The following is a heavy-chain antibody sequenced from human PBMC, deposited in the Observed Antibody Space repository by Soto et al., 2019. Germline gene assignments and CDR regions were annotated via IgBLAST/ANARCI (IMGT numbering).Heavy chain of an antibody. J-gene: IGHJ4*02. Sequence: EVQVLDSGGGLVQPGGPQRLPCEACGFTFNNYAMSWVPQAPGKGLEWVSTISATGSTLYADSVKGRFTISRDNSKNTVYLQMNFLRAEDTAVYYCAKVSNKWAVAQRGYFDYWGQGTLVTVSS. V-gene: IGHV3-23*01. CDR2: ISATGST. CDR1: GFTFNNYA. D-gene: IGHD6-19*01. CDR3: AKVSNKWAVAQRGYFDY.